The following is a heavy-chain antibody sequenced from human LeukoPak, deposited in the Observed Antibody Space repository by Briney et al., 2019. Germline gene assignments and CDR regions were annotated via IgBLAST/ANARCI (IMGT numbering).Heavy chain of an antibody. CDR2: IIPIFGTA. CDR1: GGTFSSYA. V-gene: IGHV1-69*13. Sequence: SVKVSCKASGGTFSSYAISWVRQAPGQGLEWMGGIIPIFGTANYAQKFQGRVTITADESTSTVYMELSSLRSEDTAVYYCASPPASGWSDFDYWGQGTLVTVSS. J-gene: IGHJ4*02. D-gene: IGHD6-19*01. CDR3: ASPPASGWSDFDY.